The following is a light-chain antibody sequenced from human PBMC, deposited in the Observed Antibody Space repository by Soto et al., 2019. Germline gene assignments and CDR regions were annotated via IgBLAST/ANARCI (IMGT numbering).Light chain of an antibody. CDR2: DAS. J-gene: IGKJ2*01. Sequence: DIQMTQSPSSLSASVGDRVTITCQASQDISNYLNWYQQKPGKAPKLLIYDASNLETGVPSRFSESGSGTDFTFTISSLQPEDIATYYCQKYDNLPYTFGQGTKLEIK. CDR3: QKYDNLPYT. V-gene: IGKV1-33*01. CDR1: QDISNY.